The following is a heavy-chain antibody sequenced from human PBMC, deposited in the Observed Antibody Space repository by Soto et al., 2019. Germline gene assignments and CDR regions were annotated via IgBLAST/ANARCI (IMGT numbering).Heavy chain of an antibody. CDR2: VYNSGST. D-gene: IGHD1-1*01. Sequence: SETLSLTCVVSGGSITNYYWNWVRQPPGKGLEWIGFVYNSGSTNINPSLKSRVTISVDASKAQFSLRLNSVTAADAAVYFCARAKYDDFDYWGQGTLVTVSS. V-gene: IGHV4-59*01. CDR3: ARAKYDDFDY. CDR1: GGSITNYY. J-gene: IGHJ4*02.